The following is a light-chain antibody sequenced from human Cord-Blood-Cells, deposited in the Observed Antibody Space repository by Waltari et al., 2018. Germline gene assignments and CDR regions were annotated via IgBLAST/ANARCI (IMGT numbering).Light chain of an antibody. J-gene: IGLJ3*02. CDR1: SSDVGGSHL. CDR2: EGS. V-gene: IGLV2-23*01. Sequence: QSALTQPAPVSGSPGQSITISCTGTSSDVGGSHLASWYQQHPGKAPKLMIYEGSKRPSGVSNRFSGSKSGNTASLTISGLQAEDEADYYCCSYAGSSTWVFGGGTKLTVL. CDR3: CSYAGSSTWV.